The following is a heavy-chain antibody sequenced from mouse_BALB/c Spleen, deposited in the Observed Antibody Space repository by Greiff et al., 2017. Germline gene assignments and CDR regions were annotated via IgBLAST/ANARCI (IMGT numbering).Heavy chain of an antibody. CDR2: IDPANGNT. CDR3: ARRGPFGY. Sequence: VQLQQSGAELVKPGASVKLSCTASGFNFKDTYMHWVKQRPEQGLEWIGRIDPANGNTKYDPKFQGKATITADTSSNTDYLQLSSLTSEDTAVYYCARRGPFGYWGQGTTLTVSS. V-gene: IGHV14-3*02. CDR1: GFNFKDTY. J-gene: IGHJ2*01.